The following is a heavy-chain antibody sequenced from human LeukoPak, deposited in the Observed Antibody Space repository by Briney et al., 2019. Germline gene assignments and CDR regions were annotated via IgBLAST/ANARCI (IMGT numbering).Heavy chain of an antibody. D-gene: IGHD1-26*01. CDR1: GGSISSYY. CDR2: IYYSGST. V-gene: IGHV4-59*01. CDR3: ARGRSGSSLDY. J-gene: IGHJ4*02. Sequence: SETLSLTCTVSGGSISSYYWSWIRQPPGKGLEWIGYIYYSGSTNYTPSLKSRVTISVDTSKNQFSLKLSSVTAADTAVYYCARGRSGSSLDYWGQGTLVTVSS.